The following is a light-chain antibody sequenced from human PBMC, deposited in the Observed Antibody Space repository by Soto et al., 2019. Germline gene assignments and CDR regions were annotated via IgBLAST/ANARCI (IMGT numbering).Light chain of an antibody. CDR2: AAS. Sequence: DIQITQPPSSLSASVGYRVTITCRASQSISSYLNWYQQKPGKAPKLLIYAASSLQSGVPSRFSGSGSGTDFTLTISSLQPEDFATYYCQQSYSTPRTTFGQGTKVDIK. V-gene: IGKV1-39*01. CDR1: QSISSY. J-gene: IGKJ1*01. CDR3: QQSYSTPRTT.